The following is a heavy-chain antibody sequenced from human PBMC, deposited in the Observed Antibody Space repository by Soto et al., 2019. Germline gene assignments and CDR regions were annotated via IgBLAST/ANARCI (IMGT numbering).Heavy chain of an antibody. Sequence: LSLTCAVSGGSITSGGYSWSWIRQPPGKGLEWIGYLYHTGNTYYNPSLETRVTISVDRSKNQFSLELTSVTAADTAIYYCARFRGTAILDYWGQGTLVTVSS. CDR1: GGSITSGGYS. D-gene: IGHD2-21*02. CDR2: LYHTGNT. J-gene: IGHJ4*02. CDR3: ARFRGTAILDY. V-gene: IGHV4-30-2*01.